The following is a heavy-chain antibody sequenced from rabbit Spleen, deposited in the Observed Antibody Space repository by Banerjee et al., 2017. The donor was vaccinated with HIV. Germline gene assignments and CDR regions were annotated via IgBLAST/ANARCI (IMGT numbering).Heavy chain of an antibody. CDR1: GFDFSSYY. D-gene: IGHD4-1*01. V-gene: IGHV1S7*01. CDR3: ARDLADAIGWNFDL. Sequence: QLKESGGGLVQPGGSLKLSCEGSGFDFSSYYMSWVHQAPGKGLEWIGDIDPIFGIAVYASWVSGRFTISSHNAQNTLYLQLNSLTAADTASYFCARDLADAIGWNFDLWGPGTLVTVS. CDR2: IDPIFGIA. J-gene: IGHJ4*01.